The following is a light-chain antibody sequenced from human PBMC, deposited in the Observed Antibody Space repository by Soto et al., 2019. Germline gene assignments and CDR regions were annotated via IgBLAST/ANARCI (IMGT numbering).Light chain of an antibody. CDR2: EVT. J-gene: IGLJ1*01. CDR1: SSDVGGYDY. CDR3: SSSTGATPSYV. V-gene: IGLV2-8*01. Sequence: QSVLTQPPSASGSPGQSVTIACTVTSSDVGGYDYVSWFQQHTGKAPKLMISEVTIGPSGDSDRFSGSKSGNTAYHTVSGLLAVDDDDDYCSSSTGATPSYVFGTGTKVTVL.